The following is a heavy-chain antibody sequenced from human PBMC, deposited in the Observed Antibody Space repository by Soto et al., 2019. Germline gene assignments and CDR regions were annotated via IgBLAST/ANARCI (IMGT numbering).Heavy chain of an antibody. CDR3: ATRYCIHTTGYGY. Sequence: QVQLQESGPGLVEPSGTLSLTCAVSGGSISSDNWWTWVRQPPGEGLEWIGEIHPNGRTNYKPSLKSRTTISVDKSENKFSLWLASVPAEDTVLYYCATRYCIHTTGYGYWGQGTLVNVS. V-gene: IGHV4-4*02. J-gene: IGHJ4*02. D-gene: IGHD2-15*01. CDR1: GGSISSDNW. CDR2: IHPNGRT.